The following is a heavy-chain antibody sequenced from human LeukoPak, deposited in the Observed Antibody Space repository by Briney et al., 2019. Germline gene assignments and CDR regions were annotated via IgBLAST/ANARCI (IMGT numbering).Heavy chain of an antibody. V-gene: IGHV3-23*01. D-gene: IGHD3-22*01. CDR2: ISGSGGST. Sequence: PGGSLRLSCAASGFTVSSNYMSWVRQAPGKGLEWVSAISGSGGSTYYADSVKGRFTISRDNSKNTLYLQMNSLRAEDTAVYYCAKRDYYDSSGYLDYWGQGTLVTVSS. J-gene: IGHJ4*02. CDR1: GFTVSSNY. CDR3: AKRDYYDSSGYLDY.